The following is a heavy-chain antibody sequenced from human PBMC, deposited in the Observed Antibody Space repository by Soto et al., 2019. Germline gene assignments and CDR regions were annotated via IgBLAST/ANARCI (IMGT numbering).Heavy chain of an antibody. V-gene: IGHV4-34*12. J-gene: IGHJ4*02. D-gene: IGHD3-22*01. Sequence: SETLSLTCDVSGESFSGYYWSWIRPPPGKGLEWIGQIFHGGGTNYSPSLKSRVTISVDTSKNQFSLELTSVTAADTAVYYCARPHYDSNTFYSFFDYWGQGTLVTVSS. CDR1: GESFSGYY. CDR3: ARPHYDSNTFYSFFDY. CDR2: IFHGGGT.